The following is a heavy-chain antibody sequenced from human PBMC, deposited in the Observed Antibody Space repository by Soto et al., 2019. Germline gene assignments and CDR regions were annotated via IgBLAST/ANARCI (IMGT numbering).Heavy chain of an antibody. V-gene: IGHV4-31*03. CDR2: IYYSGST. Sequence: SETLSLTCTVSGGSISSGGYYWSWIRQHPGKGLEWIGYIYYSGSTYYNPSLKSRVTISVDTSKNQFSLKLSSVTAEDTAVYYCARGAMIDRVVDIWGQGTMVTVSS. D-gene: IGHD3-22*01. J-gene: IGHJ3*02. CDR3: ARGAMIDRVVDI. CDR1: GGSISSGGYY.